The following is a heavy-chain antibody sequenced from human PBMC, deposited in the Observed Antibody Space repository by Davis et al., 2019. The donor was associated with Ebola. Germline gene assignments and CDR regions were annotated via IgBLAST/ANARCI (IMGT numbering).Heavy chain of an antibody. V-gene: IGHV3-11*04. CDR1: SDDY. D-gene: IGHD6-13*01. CDR2: ISGSGSLI. CDR3: AREGEMVAAAGSEMFRGNYYYNGMDV. J-gene: IGHJ6*02. Sequence: SDDYWGWIRQSPGKGLEWVSSISGSGSLIRYADSVRGRFTISRDNARNSLYLQMNSLRAEDTAVYYCAREGEMVAAAGSEMFRGNYYYNGMDVWGQGTTVTVSS.